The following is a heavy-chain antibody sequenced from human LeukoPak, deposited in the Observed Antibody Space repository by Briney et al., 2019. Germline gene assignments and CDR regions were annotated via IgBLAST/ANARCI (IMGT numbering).Heavy chain of an antibody. Sequence: PGGSLRLSCAASGFTFSVYVMNWVRQAPGKGLEWVSGISGLGGKTYYADSVKGRFTISRDSSKNTLYLQMNSLRAEDTAVYYCAKGRYDINWGQGTLVTVSS. V-gene: IGHV3-23*01. CDR2: ISGLGGKT. D-gene: IGHD3-22*01. CDR1: GFTFSVYV. J-gene: IGHJ4*02. CDR3: AKGRYDIN.